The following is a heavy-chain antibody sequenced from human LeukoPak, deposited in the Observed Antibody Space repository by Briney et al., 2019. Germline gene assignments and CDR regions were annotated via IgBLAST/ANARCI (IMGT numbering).Heavy chain of an antibody. D-gene: IGHD4-17*01. V-gene: IGHV3-30*03. CDR3: AREVAKRGTVTFDY. CDR2: ISYDGNKR. J-gene: IGHJ4*02. CDR1: GFTFRNYG. Sequence: GGSPRLSCAASGFTFRNYGMHWVRQAPGMGLEWVAVISYDGNKRFYEDSVKGRFIISRDNSRNTLYLQLNSLRGGDTAVYFCAREVAKRGTVTFDYWGRGTLVTVSS.